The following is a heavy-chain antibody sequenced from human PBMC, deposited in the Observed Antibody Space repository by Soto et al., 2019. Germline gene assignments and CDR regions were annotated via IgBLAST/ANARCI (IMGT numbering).Heavy chain of an antibody. CDR3: ARSGTTYYGMDV. J-gene: IGHJ6*02. Sequence: GGSLRLSCAASGFTFSSYSLNWVRQAPGKGLEWVSSISSSSSYIYYADSVKGRVTMTRDTSISTAYMGLSRLRSDDTAVYYCARSGTTYYGMDVWGQGTTVTVSS. CDR1: GFTFSSYS. D-gene: IGHD1-7*01. V-gene: IGHV3-21*04. CDR2: ISSSSSYI.